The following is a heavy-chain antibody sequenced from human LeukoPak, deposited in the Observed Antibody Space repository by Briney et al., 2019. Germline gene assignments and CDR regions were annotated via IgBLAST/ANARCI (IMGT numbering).Heavy chain of an antibody. J-gene: IGHJ6*02. CDR2: IYPGDSDT. D-gene: IGHD3-22*01. Sequence: GESLKISCKGSGYSFTSYWIGWVRQMPGKGLEWMGIIYPGDSDTRYSPSFQGQVTISADKSISTAYLQWSSLKASDTAMYYCAVGNYYYDSSGYYPLTNYYGMDVWGQGTTVTVSS. CDR1: GYSFTSYW. V-gene: IGHV5-51*01. CDR3: AVGNYYYDSSGYYPLTNYYGMDV.